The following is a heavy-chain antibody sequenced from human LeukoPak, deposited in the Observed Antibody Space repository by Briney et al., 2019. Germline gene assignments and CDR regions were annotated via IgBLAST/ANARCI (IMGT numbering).Heavy chain of an antibody. CDR1: GGSISGYY. J-gene: IGHJ5*02. V-gene: IGHV4-59*01. Sequence: SETLSLTCTVSGGSISGYYWSWVRQPPGQGLEWIGYIHCSGSTDYNPSLKGRVTISLDMSKNQFSLKLNSMTAADTAVYYCAREGQWLPDWFDPWGQGTLVTVSS. D-gene: IGHD6-19*01. CDR2: IHCSGST. CDR3: AREGQWLPDWFDP.